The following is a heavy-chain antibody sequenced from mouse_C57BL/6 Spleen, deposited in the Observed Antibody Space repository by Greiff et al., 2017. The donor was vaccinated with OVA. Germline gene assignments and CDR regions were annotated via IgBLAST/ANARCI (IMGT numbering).Heavy chain of an antibody. CDR1: GFNIKDYY. CDR2: IDPEDGET. CDR3: ARDLQLGRFDY. D-gene: IGHD4-1*02. V-gene: IGHV14-2*01. Sequence: DVKLVESGAELVKPGASVKLSCTASGFNIKDYYMHWVKQRTEQGLEWIGRIDPEDGETKYAPKFQGKATITADTSSNTAYLQLSSLTSEDTAVYYCARDLQLGRFDYWGQGTTLTVSS. J-gene: IGHJ2*01.